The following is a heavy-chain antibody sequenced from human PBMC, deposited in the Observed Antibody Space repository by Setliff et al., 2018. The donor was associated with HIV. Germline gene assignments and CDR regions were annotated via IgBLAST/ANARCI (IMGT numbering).Heavy chain of an antibody. V-gene: IGHV1-69*10. Sequence: SVKVSCKASGGTFSSYAINWVRQAPGQGLEWMGGIIPILGVAHHAQRFQGRLTITADESTSTAYMELSSLRSEDTAVYYCTRDRNLNREPYYFDYWGQGTLVTVSS. CDR2: IIPILGVA. D-gene: IGHD1-1*01. CDR3: TRDRNLNREPYYFDY. CDR1: GGTFSSYA. J-gene: IGHJ4*02.